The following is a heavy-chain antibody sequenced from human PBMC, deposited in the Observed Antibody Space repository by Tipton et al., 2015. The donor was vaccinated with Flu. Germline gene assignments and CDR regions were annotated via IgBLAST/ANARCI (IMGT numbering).Heavy chain of an antibody. D-gene: IGHD2-2*01. Sequence: SLRLSCAASGFIVSSDYVSWVRQAPGKGLEWVSVIYSSDSTSYADSVRGRFTLSRDNSRNTLYLQMNNLRVEDTAVYYCAKRYCSSSTCYIPDAFDTWGQGTMVTVSS. J-gene: IGHJ3*02. CDR1: GFIVSSDY. CDR3: AKRYCSSSTCYIPDAFDT. V-gene: IGHV3-53*01. CDR2: IYSSDST.